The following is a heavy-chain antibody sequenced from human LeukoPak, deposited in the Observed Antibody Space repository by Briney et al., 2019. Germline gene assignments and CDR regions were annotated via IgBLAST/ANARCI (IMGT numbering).Heavy chain of an antibody. CDR2: IISSSSYI. J-gene: IGHJ3*02. CDR3: TRTLTLMVTYAFDI. CDR1: GFIFSSYS. V-gene: IGHV3-21*01. Sequence: GGSLRLSCAASGFIFSSYSMNWVRQAPGKGLEWVSSIISSSSYIYYAGSVKGRFTISRDNAKNSLYLQMNSLRAEDTAVYYCTRTLTLMVTYAFDIWGQGTMVTVSS. D-gene: IGHD5-18*01.